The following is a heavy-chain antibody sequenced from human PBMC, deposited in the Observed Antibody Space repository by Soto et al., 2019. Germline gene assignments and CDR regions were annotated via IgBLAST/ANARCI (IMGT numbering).Heavy chain of an antibody. J-gene: IGHJ6*02. CDR1: GGSFSGHF. V-gene: IGHV4-34*01. CDR3: ARASFYYGSGRHYANSYYTMDV. CDR2: INHSGST. D-gene: IGHD3-10*01. Sequence: QVQLQQWGAGLLKSSETLSLTCAVYGGSFSGHFWTWIRQSPEKGLEWIGEINHSGSTNYKESLNRRLSMSVDTSKYQISLELSSVTAAATAVYYCARASFYYGSGRHYANSYYTMDVWGQGTTVTVSS.